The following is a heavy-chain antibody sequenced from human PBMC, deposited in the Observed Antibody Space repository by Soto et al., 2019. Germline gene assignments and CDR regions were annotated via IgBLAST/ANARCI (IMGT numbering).Heavy chain of an antibody. J-gene: IGHJ4*02. CDR2: VDPNGGGS. D-gene: IGHD4-17*01. Sequence: RASVKVSCKASGGTFSSYTISWVRQAPGQGLEWMGWVDPNGGGSNSAQKFQGSVTMTWDTSITTAYLDLTRLTTNDTATYFCATWVDYGDFEGFDFWGQGTLVTVSS. V-gene: IGHV1-2*04. CDR1: GGTFSSYT. CDR3: ATWVDYGDFEGFDF.